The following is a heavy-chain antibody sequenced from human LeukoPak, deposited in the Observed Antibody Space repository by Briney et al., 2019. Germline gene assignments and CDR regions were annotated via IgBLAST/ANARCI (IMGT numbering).Heavy chain of an antibody. Sequence: GGSLRLSCAASGFPFSNYNMNWVRQAPGKGLEWVSSISTSSTYIYYADSLKGRFTISRDNARNSLFLQMNSLRAEDTAVYYCARDPGSGVIPASIGGQGTLVTVSS. J-gene: IGHJ4*02. V-gene: IGHV3-21*01. CDR2: ISTSSTYI. CDR1: GFPFSNYN. D-gene: IGHD2-2*01. CDR3: ARDPGSGVIPASI.